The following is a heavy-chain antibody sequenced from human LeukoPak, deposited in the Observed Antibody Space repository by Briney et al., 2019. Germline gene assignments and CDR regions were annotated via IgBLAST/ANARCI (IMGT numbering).Heavy chain of an antibody. V-gene: IGHV1-69*04. J-gene: IGHJ3*02. Sequence: SVKVSCKASGGTFSSYTVSWVRQAPGQGLEWMGRIIPILGIANYAQKFQGRVTITADKSTSTAYMELSSLRSEDTAVYYCARDDSSGYYDFHAFDIWGQGTMVTVSS. CDR2: IIPILGIA. D-gene: IGHD3-22*01. CDR1: GGTFSSYT. CDR3: ARDDSSGYYDFHAFDI.